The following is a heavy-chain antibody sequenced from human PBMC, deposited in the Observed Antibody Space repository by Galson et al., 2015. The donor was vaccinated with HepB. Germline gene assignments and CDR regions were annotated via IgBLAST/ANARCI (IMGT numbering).Heavy chain of an antibody. CDR3: ARANDATRRPWFDP. J-gene: IGHJ5*02. Sequence: TLSLTCTASRGSLSNGDYYWSWIRQSPGKDLEWIGYIYYSGSAYYNPSLKSRVSISVDTSKNQFSLKLNSVTAADTAVYYCARANDATRRPWFDPWGQGTLVTVSS. CDR1: RGSLSNGDYY. D-gene: IGHD1-1*01. V-gene: IGHV4-30-4*01. CDR2: IYYSGSA.